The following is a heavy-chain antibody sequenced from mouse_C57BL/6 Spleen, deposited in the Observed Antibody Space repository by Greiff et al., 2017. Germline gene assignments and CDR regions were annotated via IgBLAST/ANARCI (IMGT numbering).Heavy chain of an antibody. Sequence: EVKLVESGGGLVQPGGSLKLSCAASGFTFSDYYMYWVRQTPEKRLEWVAYISNGGGSTYYPDTVKGRFTISRDNAKNTLYLQMSRLKSEDTAMYYCARQKLGDAMDYWGQGTSVTVSS. D-gene: IGHD4-1*01. V-gene: IGHV5-12*01. J-gene: IGHJ4*01. CDR2: ISNGGGST. CDR3: ARQKLGDAMDY. CDR1: GFTFSDYY.